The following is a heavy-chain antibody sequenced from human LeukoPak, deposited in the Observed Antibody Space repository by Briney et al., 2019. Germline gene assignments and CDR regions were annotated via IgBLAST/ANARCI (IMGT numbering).Heavy chain of an antibody. J-gene: IGHJ3*02. V-gene: IGHV4-59*12. CDR1: GGSIRSYY. D-gene: IGHD3-22*01. Sequence: SETLSLTCTVSGGSIRSYYWNWIRQPPGKGLEWIGYIYYSGSTYYNPSLKSRVTISVDTSKNQFSLKLSSVTAADTAVYYCARGRPGSSGYADAFDIWGQGTMVTVSS. CDR2: IYYSGST. CDR3: ARGRPGSSGYADAFDI.